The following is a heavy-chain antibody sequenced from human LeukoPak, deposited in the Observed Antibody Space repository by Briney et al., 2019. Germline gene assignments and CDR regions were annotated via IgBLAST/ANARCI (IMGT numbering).Heavy chain of an antibody. Sequence: GASVKVSCKASGYTFSGDYMHWVRQAPGQGLEWMGWINPNSGGTNYAQKFQGRVTMTMDTSISTAYMELSRLRSDDTAVYYCASLFRYCSGGSCYDYADYWGQGTLVTVSS. D-gene: IGHD2-15*01. CDR3: ASLFRYCSGGSCYDYADY. CDR1: GYTFSGDY. V-gene: IGHV1-2*02. CDR2: INPNSGGT. J-gene: IGHJ4*02.